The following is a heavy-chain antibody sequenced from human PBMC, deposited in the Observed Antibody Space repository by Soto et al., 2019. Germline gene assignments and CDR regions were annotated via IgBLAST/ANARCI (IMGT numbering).Heavy chain of an antibody. J-gene: IGHJ3*02. D-gene: IGHD5-12*01. Sequence: SVKVSCKASGGTFSSYAISWVRQAPGQGLEWMGGIIPIFGTANYAQKFQGGVTITADKSTSTAYMELSSLRSEDTAVYYCARIKYSGYDYHDAFDIWGQGTMVTVSS. V-gene: IGHV1-69*06. CDR2: IIPIFGTA. CDR3: ARIKYSGYDYHDAFDI. CDR1: GGTFSSYA.